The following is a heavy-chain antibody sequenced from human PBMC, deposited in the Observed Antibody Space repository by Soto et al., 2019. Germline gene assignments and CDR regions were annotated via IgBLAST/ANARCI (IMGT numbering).Heavy chain of an antibody. CDR2: IYSAGNT. CDR1: GFTVSSNY. D-gene: IGHD6-19*01. Sequence: EVQLVESGGGLVQPGGYLRLSCAASGFTVSSNYMTWVRQAPGKGLEWVSVIYSAGNTYSADSVKGRFTISRDSPKNTVYLQMNSLRAEDTAVYYCARGRYSSGNYVEAFDIWGQGTMVTVSS. J-gene: IGHJ3*02. V-gene: IGHV3-66*01. CDR3: ARGRYSSGNYVEAFDI.